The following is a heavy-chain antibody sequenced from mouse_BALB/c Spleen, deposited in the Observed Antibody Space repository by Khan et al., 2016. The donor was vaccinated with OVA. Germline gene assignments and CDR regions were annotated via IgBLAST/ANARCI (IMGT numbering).Heavy chain of an antibody. CDR3: ASHLTGSFAY. D-gene: IGHD4-1*01. Sequence: EVELVESGGDLVRPGGSLKLSCAASGFTFSAYGMSWVRQSPDKRQEWVATINSYGYCIYYPDSLKGRFTISRDNAKNTLYLQMRSLKSEDTAMYYCASHLTGSFAYWGQGTLVTVSA. V-gene: IGHV5-6*01. J-gene: IGHJ3*01. CDR1: GFTFSAYG. CDR2: INSYGYCI.